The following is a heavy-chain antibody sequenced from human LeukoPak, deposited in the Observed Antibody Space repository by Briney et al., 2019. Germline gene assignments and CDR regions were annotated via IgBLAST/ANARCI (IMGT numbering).Heavy chain of an antibody. CDR3: ARAKRRAIAAAGTYYYYGMDV. Sequence: PSETLSLTCAVYGGSFSGYYWSWIRQPPGKGLEWIGEINHSGSTNYNPSLKSRVTISVDTSKNQFSLKLSSVTAADTAVYYCARAKRRAIAAAGTYYYYGMDVWGQGTTVTVSS. CDR1: GGSFSGYY. CDR2: INHSGST. V-gene: IGHV4-34*01. J-gene: IGHJ6*02. D-gene: IGHD6-13*01.